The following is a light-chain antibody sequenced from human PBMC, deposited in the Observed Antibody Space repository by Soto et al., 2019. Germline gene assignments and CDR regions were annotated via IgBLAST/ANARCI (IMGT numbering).Light chain of an antibody. V-gene: IGLV2-8*01. CDR3: SSYAGSNNFV. J-gene: IGLJ1*01. Sequence: QSGLTQPPSASGSPGQSVTISCTGTSSDVGGYNYVSWYQQHPGKAPKLMIYEVNKRPSGVPDRFSGSKSGNTASLTVSGLQAEDEADYYCSSYAGSNNFVFGTGTKVTVL. CDR2: EVN. CDR1: SSDVGGYNY.